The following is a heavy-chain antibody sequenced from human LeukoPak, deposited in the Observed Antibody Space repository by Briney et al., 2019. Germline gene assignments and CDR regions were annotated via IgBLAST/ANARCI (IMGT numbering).Heavy chain of an antibody. V-gene: IGHV4-59*01. CDR2: IYYTGNT. CDR3: ARAGSSWSFDF. CDR1: GVSISSYY. J-gene: IGHJ4*02. Sequence: SETLSLTCTVSGVSISSYYWTWIRQPPGKGLEWIAYIYYTGNTNYSPSLKSRVTISVDTSRNQFSLKLSSVTSADTAVYYCARAGSSWSFDFWGQGTLVTVSS. D-gene: IGHD6-13*01.